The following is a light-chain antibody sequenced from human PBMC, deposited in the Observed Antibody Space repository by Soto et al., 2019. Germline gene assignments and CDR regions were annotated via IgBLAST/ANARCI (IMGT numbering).Light chain of an antibody. J-gene: IGKJ2*01. Sequence: DTQMPQSPSSLSASLGERVTITCKASQDITNHLNWYQQKPGKAPNLLIYDASNLETGVPSRFSGSGSGTDFTFTISSLQPEDFATYYCQHYHNYMYTFGQGTNLEI. CDR1: QDITNH. CDR2: DAS. CDR3: QHYHNYMYT. V-gene: IGKV1-33*01.